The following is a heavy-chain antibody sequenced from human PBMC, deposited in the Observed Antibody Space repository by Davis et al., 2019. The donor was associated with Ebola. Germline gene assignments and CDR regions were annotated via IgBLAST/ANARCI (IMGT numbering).Heavy chain of an antibody. D-gene: IGHD2-2*01. J-gene: IGHJ6*03. CDR3: ARVGYCSSTSCYVYSVRYYYMDV. Sequence: ASVKVSCKASGYTFTSYAMHWVRQATGQGLEWMGWMNPNSGNTGYAQKFQGRVTMTRNTSISTAYMEVSSLRSEDTAVYYCARVGYCSSTSCYVYSVRYYYMDVWGKGTTVTVSS. V-gene: IGHV1-8*02. CDR1: GYTFTSYA. CDR2: MNPNSGNT.